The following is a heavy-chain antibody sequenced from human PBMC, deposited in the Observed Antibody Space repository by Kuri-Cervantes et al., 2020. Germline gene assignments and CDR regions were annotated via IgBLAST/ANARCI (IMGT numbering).Heavy chain of an antibody. D-gene: IGHD6-13*01. CDR2: INTNTGNP. J-gene: IGHJ3*02. Sequence: ASVKVSCKASGYTFTSYAMHWVRQAPGQRLEWMGWINTNTGNPTYAQGFTGRFVFSLDTSVSTAYLQISSLKAEDTAVCYCASIAAAGAFDIWGQGTMVTVSS. CDR3: ASIAAAGAFDI. CDR1: GYTFTSYA. V-gene: IGHV7-4-1*02.